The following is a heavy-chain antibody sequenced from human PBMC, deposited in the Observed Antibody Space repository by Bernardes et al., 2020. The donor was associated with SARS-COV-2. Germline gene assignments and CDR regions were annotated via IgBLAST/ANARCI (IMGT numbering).Heavy chain of an antibody. J-gene: IGHJ4*02. CDR3: AHRLSESAANASPDYFDS. D-gene: IGHD3-16*01. CDR2: IYWDGDK. Sequence: SGPTLVKPTQTLTLTCTFSGFSLSTPGEGVGWIRQPPGKALEWLAFIYWDGDKRYSPSLESRLTITQDTSRNQVALTMTNMDPVDTGTYYCAHRLSESAANASPDYFDSWGQGTLVTVSS. V-gene: IGHV2-5*02. CDR1: GFSLSTPGEG.